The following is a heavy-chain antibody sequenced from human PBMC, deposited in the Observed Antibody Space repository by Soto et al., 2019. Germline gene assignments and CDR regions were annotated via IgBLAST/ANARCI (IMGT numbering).Heavy chain of an antibody. Sequence: SETLSLSCAVYGGSFSGYYWSWIRQPPGKGLEWIGEINHSGSTNYNPSLKSRVTISVDTSKNQFSLKLSSVTAADTTVYYCARGADKLGYCSSSCCRQIYYYHYYMAFWGKGSTVTVSS. J-gene: IGHJ6*03. V-gene: IGHV4-34*01. D-gene: IGHD2-2*01. CDR1: GGSFSGYY. CDR2: INHSGST. CDR3: ARGADKLGYCSSSCCRQIYYYHYYMAF.